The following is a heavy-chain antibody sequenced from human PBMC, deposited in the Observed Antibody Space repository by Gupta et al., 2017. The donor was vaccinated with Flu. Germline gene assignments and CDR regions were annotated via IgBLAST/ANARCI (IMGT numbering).Heavy chain of an antibody. V-gene: IGHV1-46*01. CDR3: ARDSIVVVVAATPNYYYGMDV. CDR2: INPSGGST. D-gene: IGHD2-15*01. J-gene: IGHJ6*02. CDR1: GYTFTSYY. Sequence: QVQLVQSGAEVTKPGASVTVSCKASGYTFTSYYMHWVRQAPGQGLEWMGIINPSGGSTSYAQKFQGRVTMTRDTSTSTVYMELSSLRSEDTAVYYCARDSIVVVVAATPNYYYGMDVWGQGTTVTVSS.